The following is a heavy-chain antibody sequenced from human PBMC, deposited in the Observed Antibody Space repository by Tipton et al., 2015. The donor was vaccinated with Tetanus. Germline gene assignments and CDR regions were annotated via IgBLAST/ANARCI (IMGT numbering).Heavy chain of an antibody. CDR1: GFTFSRHA. CDR2: SWYDGTDK. Sequence: SLRLSCVASGFTFSRHAMSWVRQAPGKGLEWVAVSWYDGTDKYYADSVKGRFTISRDNSKNTLYLQMNSLRAEDTAVYYCAREADCSGGSCFSGDFDNWGQGTQVTVSS. J-gene: IGHJ4*02. D-gene: IGHD2-15*01. V-gene: IGHV3-33*08. CDR3: AREADCSGGSCFSGDFDN.